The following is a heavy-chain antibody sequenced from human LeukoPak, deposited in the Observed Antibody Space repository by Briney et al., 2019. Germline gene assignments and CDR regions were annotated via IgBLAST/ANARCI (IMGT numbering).Heavy chain of an antibody. V-gene: IGHV3-30*02. Sequence: PGGSLRLSCAASGFTFSSYGMHWVRQAPGKGLEWVAFIRYDGSNKYYADSVKGRFTISRDNSKNTLYLHVNSLRPEDTAVYYCARSEWESRGDGFDPWGQGTLVTVSS. J-gene: IGHJ5*02. D-gene: IGHD1-26*01. CDR2: IRYDGSNK. CDR1: GFTFSSYG. CDR3: ARSEWESRGDGFDP.